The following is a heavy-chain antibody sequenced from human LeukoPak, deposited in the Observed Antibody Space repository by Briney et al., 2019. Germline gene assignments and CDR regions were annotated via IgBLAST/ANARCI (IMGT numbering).Heavy chain of an antibody. CDR1: GASISSYY. Sequence: SETLSLTCTVSGASISSYYWSWIRQPPGKGLEWIGYIYYSGSTNYNPSLKSRVTISVDTSKNQFSLKLSSVTAADTAVYYCARDHGIAAARWFDPWGQGTLVTVSS. J-gene: IGHJ5*02. CDR3: ARDHGIAAARWFDP. D-gene: IGHD6-13*01. CDR2: IYYSGST. V-gene: IGHV4-59*01.